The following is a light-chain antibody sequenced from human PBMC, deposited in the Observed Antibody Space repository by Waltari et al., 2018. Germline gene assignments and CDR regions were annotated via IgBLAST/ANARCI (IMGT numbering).Light chain of an antibody. CDR2: DAS. Sequence: DIQMTQSPSSLSASVGDRVTITCQASQDINNNVNWYQQKPGKAPKLLIDDASNLETGVTSRFSGSGSVTYFTVTSSSLQPEDIATFYCQQYEDLPFTFGGGTKVDIK. V-gene: IGKV1-33*01. CDR3: QQYEDLPFT. CDR1: QDINNN. J-gene: IGKJ4*01.